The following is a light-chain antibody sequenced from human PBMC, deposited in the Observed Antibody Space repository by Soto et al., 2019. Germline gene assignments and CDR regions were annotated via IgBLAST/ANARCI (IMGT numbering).Light chain of an antibody. Sequence: EIVLTQSPGTLSLSPGEIATLSCRASQSLSSSTLAWYQQKPGQAPRLLIHAASSRATGIPDRFSASGSGTDFTLVFSRLEPKDFAIYYCQKYVSSPLYTFGQGTKLEIK. CDR1: QSLSSST. CDR3: QKYVSSPLYT. CDR2: AAS. V-gene: IGKV3-20*01. J-gene: IGKJ2*01.